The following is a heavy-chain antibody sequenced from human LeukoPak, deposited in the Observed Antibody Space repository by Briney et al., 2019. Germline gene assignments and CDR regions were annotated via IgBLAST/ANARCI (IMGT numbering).Heavy chain of an antibody. Sequence: ASVKVSCEASGYTFTSYDINWVRQATGQGLEWMGWMNPNSGNAGCAQKFQGRVTMARNTSISTAYMELSSLRSEDTAVYYCARGYGVRIPVAGTWGQGTLVTVSS. CDR1: GYTFTSYD. CDR3: ARGYGVRIPVAGT. J-gene: IGHJ4*02. D-gene: IGHD6-19*01. V-gene: IGHV1-8*01. CDR2: MNPNSGNA.